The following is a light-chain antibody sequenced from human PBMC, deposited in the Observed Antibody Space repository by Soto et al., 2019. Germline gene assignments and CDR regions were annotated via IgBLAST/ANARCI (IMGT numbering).Light chain of an antibody. CDR2: DAS. Sequence: ESVLRQSPVTMSLSPGERATLSCRASQSVTTFLAWYQQKPGQAPRLLIYDASKRATGIPARFSGSGSGTDFTLTISSLEPEDFAVYYCQQRTNWPLTFGGGTKVEIK. CDR3: QQRTNWPLT. V-gene: IGKV3-11*01. CDR1: QSVTTF. J-gene: IGKJ4*01.